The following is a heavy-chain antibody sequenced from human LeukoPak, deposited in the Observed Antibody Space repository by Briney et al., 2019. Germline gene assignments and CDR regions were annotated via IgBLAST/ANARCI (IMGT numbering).Heavy chain of an antibody. D-gene: IGHD3-3*01. J-gene: IGHJ6*02. Sequence: ASVNVSCKASGGTFSSYAISWVRQAPGQGLEWMGGIIPIFGTANYAQKFQGRVTITADESTSTAYMELSSLRSEDTAVYYCASGGHYYYGMDVWGQGTTVTVSS. CDR1: GGTFSSYA. V-gene: IGHV1-69*01. CDR2: IIPIFGTA. CDR3: ASGGHYYYGMDV.